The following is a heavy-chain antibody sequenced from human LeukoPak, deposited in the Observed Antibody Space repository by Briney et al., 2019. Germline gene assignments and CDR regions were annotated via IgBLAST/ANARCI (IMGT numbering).Heavy chain of an antibody. D-gene: IGHD1-20*01. CDR2: ISDSGDST. V-gene: IGHV3-23*01. Sequence: PGGSLRLSCAASGFTFNGYWMSWVRQAPGKGLKWVSGISDSGDSTDYADSVKGRFTISRDNPKNRLFLQMNSLRAEDTAVYYCARRIIGTSPDYWGQGTLVTVSP. CDR1: GFTFNGYW. CDR3: ARRIIGTSPDY. J-gene: IGHJ4*02.